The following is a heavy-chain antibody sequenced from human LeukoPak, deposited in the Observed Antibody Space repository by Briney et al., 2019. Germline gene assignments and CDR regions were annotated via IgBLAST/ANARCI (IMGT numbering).Heavy chain of an antibody. D-gene: IGHD3-22*01. V-gene: IGHV1-69*13. CDR3: ARSTMIVVVMWAFDI. Sequence: ASVKVSCKASGGTFSSYAISWVRQAHGQGLEWMGGIIPIFGTANYAQKFQGRVTITADESTSTAYMELSSLRSEDTAVYYCARSTMIVVVMWAFDIWGQGTMVTVSS. CDR1: GGTFSSYA. CDR2: IIPIFGTA. J-gene: IGHJ3*02.